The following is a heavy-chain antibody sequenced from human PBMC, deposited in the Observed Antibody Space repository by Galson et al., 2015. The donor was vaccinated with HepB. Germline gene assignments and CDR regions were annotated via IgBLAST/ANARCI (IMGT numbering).Heavy chain of an antibody. CDR2: INPKSAGT. J-gene: IGHJ4*02. V-gene: IGHV1-2*06. CDR1: GYTFTAKS. D-gene: IGHD2-8*02. Sequence: SVKVSCKASGYTFTAKSIHWVRQAPGEGLEWMGRINPKSAGTNYAQKFRDRVSMTGDTSTETAFLELRSLRSNDTAVYFCARASSGTVEFDYWGQGTQVTVSS. CDR3: ARASSGTVEFDY.